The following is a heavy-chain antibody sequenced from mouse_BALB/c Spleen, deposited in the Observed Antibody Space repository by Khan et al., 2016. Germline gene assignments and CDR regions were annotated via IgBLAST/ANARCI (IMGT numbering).Heavy chain of an antibody. CDR2: INSGGDT. D-gene: IGHD1-2*01. J-gene: IGHJ2*01. Sequence: EVELVESGGGLVKPGGSLKLSCEASGFTFSSYAMSWVRQTPEKRLEWVASINSGGDTYYADRVKGRFTISRDNARNILYLQMSSLRSEDTAMYYCAPITAATGYWGQGTTLTVSS. V-gene: IGHV5-6-5*01. CDR1: GFTFSSYA. CDR3: APITAATGY.